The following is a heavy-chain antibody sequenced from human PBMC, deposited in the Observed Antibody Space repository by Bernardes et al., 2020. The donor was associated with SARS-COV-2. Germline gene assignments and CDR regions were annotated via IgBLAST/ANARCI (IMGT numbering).Heavy chain of an antibody. V-gene: IGHV2-70*18. CDR1: GFSLNTSEMC. D-gene: IGHD1-1*01. CDR2: IDWDDGK. CDR3: ARILTGIHWPPKNYYFDY. Sequence: SGPTLVKPTQTLTLTCTFSGFSLNTSEMCVSWVRQPPGKALEWLALIDWDDGKYYSTSLKTRLTISKDTSKNQVVLTMTNMDPVDTATYYCARILTGIHWPPKNYYFDYWGQGTLVTVSS. J-gene: IGHJ4*02.